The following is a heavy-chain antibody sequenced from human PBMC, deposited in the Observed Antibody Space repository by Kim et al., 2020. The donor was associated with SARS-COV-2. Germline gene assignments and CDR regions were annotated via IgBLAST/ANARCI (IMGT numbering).Heavy chain of an antibody. CDR3: ASRGRGSYRGAFDI. D-gene: IGHD1-26*01. V-gene: IGHV4-39*01. CDR2: IYYSGST. J-gene: IGHJ3*02. CDR1: GGSISSSSYY. Sequence: SETLSLTCTVSGGSISSSSYYWGWIRQPPGKGLEWIVSIYYSGSTYYNPSLKSRVTISVDTSKNQFSLKLSSVTAADTAVYYCASRGRGSYRGAFDIWG.